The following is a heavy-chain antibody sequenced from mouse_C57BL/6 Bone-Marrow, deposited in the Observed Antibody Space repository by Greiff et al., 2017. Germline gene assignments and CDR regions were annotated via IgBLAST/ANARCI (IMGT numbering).Heavy chain of an antibody. V-gene: IGHV5-15*01. CDR1: GFTFSDYG. CDR3: ARWLLRAMDY. D-gene: IGHD2-3*01. J-gene: IGHJ4*01. Sequence: EVQRVESGGGLVQPGGSLKLSCAASGFTFSDYGMAWVRQAPRTGPEWVAFISNLAYSIYYADTVTGRFTISRENANNTLYLDMSSLRSEDTAMYYCARWLLRAMDYWGQGTSVTVSS. CDR2: ISNLAYSI.